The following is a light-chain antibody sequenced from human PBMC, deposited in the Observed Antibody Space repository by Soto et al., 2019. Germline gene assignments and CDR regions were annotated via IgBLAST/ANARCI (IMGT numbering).Light chain of an antibody. CDR1: QTVGSDF. J-gene: IGKJ1*01. CDR3: QQYNRSPT. Sequence: ELVMTTSAATLTLSTVERATXSCGASQTVGSDFLAWYQHKPGQPPRLLLYAISNRATVIPDRFTSSGSGTDFTLTISSLQHEDSAVYYCQQYNRSPTFGQGTKVGIK. V-gene: IGKV3-20*01. CDR2: AIS.